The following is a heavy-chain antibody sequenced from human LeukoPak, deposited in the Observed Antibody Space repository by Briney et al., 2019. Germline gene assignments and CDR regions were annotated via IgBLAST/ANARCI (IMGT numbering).Heavy chain of an antibody. CDR1: GGSISSYY. V-gene: IGHV4-59*08. CDR2: IYYSGST. D-gene: IGHD3-22*01. J-gene: IGHJ3*01. Sequence: SETLSLTCIVSGGSISSYYWSWVRQPPGKGLEWIGYIYYSGSTNYNPSLKSRVTISVDTSKNQFSLKLSSVTAADTAVYYCARLAGYYESSGYYVRIDAFDFWGQGTMVTVSS. CDR3: ARLAGYYESSGYYVRIDAFDF.